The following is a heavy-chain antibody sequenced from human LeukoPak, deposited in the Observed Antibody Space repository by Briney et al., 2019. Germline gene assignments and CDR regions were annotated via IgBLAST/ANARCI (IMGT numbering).Heavy chain of an antibody. D-gene: IGHD2-2*02. CDR3: ARGGPYCSSTSCYTDWFDP. Sequence: PSETLSLTCAVSGGSISSGGYSWSWIRQPPGKGLEWIGYIYHSGSTYYNPSLKSRVTISVDRSKNQFSLKLSSVTAADTAVYYCARGGPYCSSTSCYTDWFDPWGQGTLVTVSS. V-gene: IGHV4-30-2*01. J-gene: IGHJ5*02. CDR2: IYHSGST. CDR1: GGSISSGGYS.